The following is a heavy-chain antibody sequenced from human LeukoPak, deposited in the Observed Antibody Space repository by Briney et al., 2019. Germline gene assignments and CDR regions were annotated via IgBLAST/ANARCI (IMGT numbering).Heavy chain of an antibody. CDR2: IYHSGNT. CDR3: ARGWGRPGYYGSGSYYFDY. J-gene: IGHJ4*02. CDR1: GASISSGGYS. D-gene: IGHD3-10*01. V-gene: IGHV4-31*03. Sequence: SETLSLTCTVTGASISSGGYSWNWFRQHPGKGLEWIGYIYHSGNTFYNPSLKSRVSIAVDTSRNQFSLKLTSVTAADTAVYYCARGWGRPGYYGSGSYYFDYWGQGTLVTVSS.